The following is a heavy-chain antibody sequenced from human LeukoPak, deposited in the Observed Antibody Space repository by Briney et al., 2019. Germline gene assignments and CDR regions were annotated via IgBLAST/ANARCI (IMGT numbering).Heavy chain of an antibody. CDR3: ARAHYVWGSYRYYDAFDI. Sequence: GGSLRLSCAASGFTFSRYSMNWVRQAPGKGLEWVSSISSSSSYIYYADSVKGRFTISRDNAKNSLYLQMNSLRAEDTAVYYCARAHYVWGSYRYYDAFDIWGQGTMVTVSS. J-gene: IGHJ3*02. CDR1: GFTFSRYS. CDR2: ISSSSSYI. V-gene: IGHV3-21*01. D-gene: IGHD3-16*02.